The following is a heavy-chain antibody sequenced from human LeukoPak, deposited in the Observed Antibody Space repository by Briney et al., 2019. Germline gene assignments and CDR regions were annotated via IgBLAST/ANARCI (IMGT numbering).Heavy chain of an antibody. Sequence: PSETLSLTCAVSGDSISSYYWSWIRQPPGKGLEWIGYIYYSGSTNYNPSLKSRVTISVDTSKNQFSLELSSVTAADTAVYYCAREDAGWPDYWGQGTLVTVSS. CDR2: IYYSGST. CDR3: AREDAGWPDY. J-gene: IGHJ4*02. CDR1: GDSISSYY. V-gene: IGHV4-59*01. D-gene: IGHD2-15*01.